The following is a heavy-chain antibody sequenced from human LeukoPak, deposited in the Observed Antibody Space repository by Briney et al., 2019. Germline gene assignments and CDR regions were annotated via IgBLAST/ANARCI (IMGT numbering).Heavy chain of an antibody. D-gene: IGHD2-15*01. V-gene: IGHV4-34*01. CDR3: ARGRETPSGLVVAATPISFDY. J-gene: IGHJ4*02. Sequence: PSETLSLTCAVYGGSFSGYYWSWIRQPPGKGLEWIGEINHSGSTNYNPSLKSRVTTSVDTSKNQFSLKLSSVTAADTAVYYCARGRETPSGLVVAATPISFDYWGQGTLVTVSS. CDR2: INHSGST. CDR1: GGSFSGYY.